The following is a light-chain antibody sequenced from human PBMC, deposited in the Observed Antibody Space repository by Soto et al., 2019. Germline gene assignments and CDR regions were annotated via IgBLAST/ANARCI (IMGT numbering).Light chain of an antibody. J-gene: IGLJ1*01. V-gene: IGLV2-23*01. CDR1: SDDIGTYEY. CDR2: EGS. Sequence: QSVLTQPASVSGSPGQSITISCTGSSDDIGTYEYISWHQHHPGKAPKLMIYEGSKRPSGVSNRFSGSKSGNTASLTISGLQAEDEADYYCCSYAGSSTYVFGTGTKVTV. CDR3: CSYAGSSTYV.